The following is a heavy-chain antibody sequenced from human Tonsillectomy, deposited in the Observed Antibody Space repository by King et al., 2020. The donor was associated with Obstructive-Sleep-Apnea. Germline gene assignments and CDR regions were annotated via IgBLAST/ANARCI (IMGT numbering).Heavy chain of an antibody. D-gene: IGHD3-9*01. J-gene: IGHJ6*02. CDR2: MFTSGST. CDR1: GGSISSYS. Sequence: VQLQESGPGLVKPSETLSLTCTVSGGSISSYSWAWIRQPAGEGLEWIGRMFTSGSTNCNPSLKSRVTMSVDTAKNQLSLKLSSVTAADTAVYYCARDVPYDWLVPYYYYGMDVWGQGTTVTVSS. CDR3: ARDVPYDWLVPYYYYGMDV. V-gene: IGHV4-4*07.